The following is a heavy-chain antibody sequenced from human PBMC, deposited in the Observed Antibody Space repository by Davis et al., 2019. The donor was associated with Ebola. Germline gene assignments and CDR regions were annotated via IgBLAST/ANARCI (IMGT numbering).Heavy chain of an antibody. V-gene: IGHV3-30-3*01. CDR3: ARDHATRGLYYYMDV. J-gene: IGHJ6*03. Sequence: PGGSLRLSCAASGFTFSSYAMHWVRQAPGKGLEWVAVISYDGSNKYYADSVKGRFTISRDNSKNTLYLQMNSLRAEDTAVYYCARDHATRGLYYYMDVWGKGTTVTVSS. D-gene: IGHD2-15*01. CDR2: ISYDGSNK. CDR1: GFTFSSYA.